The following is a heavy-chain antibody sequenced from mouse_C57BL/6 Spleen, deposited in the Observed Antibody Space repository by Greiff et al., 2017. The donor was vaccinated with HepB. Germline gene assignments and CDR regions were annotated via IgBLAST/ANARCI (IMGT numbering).Heavy chain of an antibody. CDR1: GFNIKNTY. CDR3: ARPLYYGSSYDWYFDV. D-gene: IGHD1-1*01. Sequence: EVKLQESVAELVRPGASVKLSCTASGFNIKNTYMHWVKQRPEQGLEWIGRIDPANGNTKYAPKFQGKATITADTSSNTAYLQLSSLTSEDTAIYYCARPLYYGSSYDWYFDVWGTGTTVTVSS. V-gene: IGHV14-3*01. CDR2: IDPANGNT. J-gene: IGHJ1*03.